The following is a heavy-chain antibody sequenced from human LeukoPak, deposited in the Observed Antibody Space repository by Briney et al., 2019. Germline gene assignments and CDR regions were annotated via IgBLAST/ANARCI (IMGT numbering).Heavy chain of an antibody. J-gene: IGHJ4*02. CDR2: INYSGSA. CDR1: DKSFSGYF. CDR3: ASSRLRFLEWLLTFDY. V-gene: IGHV4-34*01. D-gene: IGHD3-3*01. Sequence: SETLSLTCRIYDKSFSGYFWIWLRQPPGKGLEWIGEINYSGSANYNPSLKSRVTISVDTSKNQFSLKLSSVTAADTAVYYCASSRLRFLEWLLTFDYWGQGTLVTVSS.